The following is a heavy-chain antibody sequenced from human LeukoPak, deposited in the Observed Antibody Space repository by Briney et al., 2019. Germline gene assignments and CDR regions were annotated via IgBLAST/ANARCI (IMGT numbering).Heavy chain of an antibody. Sequence: GGSLRLSCAASGFTFSSYSMNWVRQAPGKGLEWVSPISSSSSYIYYADSVKGRFTISRDNAKNSLYLQMNSLRAEDTAVYYCARGNAMVRGVLYGMDVWGQGTTVTVSS. V-gene: IGHV3-21*01. CDR3: ARGNAMVRGVLYGMDV. CDR1: GFTFSSYS. J-gene: IGHJ6*02. D-gene: IGHD3-10*01. CDR2: ISSSSSYI.